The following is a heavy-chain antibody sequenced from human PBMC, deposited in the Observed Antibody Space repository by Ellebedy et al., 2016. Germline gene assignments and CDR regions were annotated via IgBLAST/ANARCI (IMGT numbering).Heavy chain of an antibody. Sequence: SETLSLTCIVSGGSISSYYWNWIRQPPGKGLEWIGYIYYSGSTNYNPSLKSRVTISVDTSKNQFSLRLRSVTAADTAVYYCARGLSFYDYVWGSYRYLAGVDYWGQGTLVTVSS. CDR2: IYYSGST. D-gene: IGHD3-16*02. J-gene: IGHJ4*02. CDR1: GGSISSYY. CDR3: ARGLSFYDYVWGSYRYLAGVDY. V-gene: IGHV4-59*01.